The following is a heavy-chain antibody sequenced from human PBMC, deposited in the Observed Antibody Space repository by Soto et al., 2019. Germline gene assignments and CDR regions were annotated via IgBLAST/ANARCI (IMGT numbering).Heavy chain of an antibody. CDR1: GLTFSNVW. CDR2: IKSKSDGETA. Sequence: NPGGSLRLSCAASGLTFSNVWMTWVRQAPGKGLEWVGRIKSKSDGETADVAAPVKGRFTISRDDSKNTVFLEMNSLKSEDTALYYCAITAMINRDSSTSFDYWGQGTQVTVSS. V-gene: IGHV3-15*01. D-gene: IGHD5-18*01. CDR3: AITAMINRDSSTSFDY. J-gene: IGHJ4*02.